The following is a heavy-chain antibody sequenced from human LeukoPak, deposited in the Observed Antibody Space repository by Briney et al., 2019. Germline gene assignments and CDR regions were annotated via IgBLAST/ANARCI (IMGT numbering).Heavy chain of an antibody. V-gene: IGHV4-39*01. CDR3: ARHTALGSPLHC. CDR1: GGSISSSAYY. Sequence: SETLSLTCTVSGGSISSSAYYWGWIRQPPGKGLEWIGSIYYTGSTYYNPSLKTRVTISVDTSKNQFSLKLSSVTAADTAVYYCARHTALGSPLHCWGQGTLVTVSS. J-gene: IGHJ4*02. D-gene: IGHD5-18*01. CDR2: IYYTGST.